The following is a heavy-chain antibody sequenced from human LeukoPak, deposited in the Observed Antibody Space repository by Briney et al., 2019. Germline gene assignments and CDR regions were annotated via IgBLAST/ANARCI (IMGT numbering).Heavy chain of an antibody. CDR2: ISYDGSNK. CDR3: AKDSYGMDV. CDR1: GFTFSNYD. J-gene: IGHJ6*02. V-gene: IGHV3-30*18. Sequence: GGSLRLSCAVFGFTFSNYDMHWVRQAPGEGLEWVAVISYDGSNKYYADSVKGRFTVSRDNSKNMLYLQVNSLTIEDTAMYYCAKDSYGMDVWGQGTTVTVSS.